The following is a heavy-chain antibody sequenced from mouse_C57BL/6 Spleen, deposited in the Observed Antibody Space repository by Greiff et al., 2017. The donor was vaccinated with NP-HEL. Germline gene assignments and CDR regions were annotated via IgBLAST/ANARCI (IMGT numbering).Heavy chain of an antibody. CDR1: GYTFTDYN. D-gene: IGHD1-1*01. J-gene: IGHJ2*01. CDR2: INPNNGGT. V-gene: IGHV1-18*01. Sequence: VQLQQSGPELVKPGASVKIPCKASGYTFTDYNMDWVKQSHGKSLEWIGDINPNNGGTIYNQKFKGKATLTVDKSSSTAYMELRSLTSEDTAVYYCARIYYYGSSLYFDYWGQGTTLTVSS. CDR3: ARIYYYGSSLYFDY.